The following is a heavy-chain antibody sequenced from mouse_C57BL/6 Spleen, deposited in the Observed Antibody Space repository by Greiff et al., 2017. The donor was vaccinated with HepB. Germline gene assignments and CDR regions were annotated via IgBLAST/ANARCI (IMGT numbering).Heavy chain of an antibody. CDR1: GYSFTDYN. CDR3: ARWSYYGSKGYWYFDV. J-gene: IGHJ1*03. V-gene: IGHV1-39*01. Sequence: VQLQQSGPELVKPGASVKISCKASGYSFTDYNMNWVKQSNGKSLEWIGVINPNYGTTSYNQKFKGKATLTVDQSSSTAYMQLNSLTSEDSAVYYCARWSYYGSKGYWYFDVWGTGTTVTVSS. D-gene: IGHD1-1*01. CDR2: INPNYGTT.